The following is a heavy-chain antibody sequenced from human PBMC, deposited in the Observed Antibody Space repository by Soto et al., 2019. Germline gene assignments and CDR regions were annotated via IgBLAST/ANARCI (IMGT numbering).Heavy chain of an antibody. CDR2: IYYSGST. V-gene: IGHV4-30-4*01. CDR1: GGSISSGDYY. J-gene: IGHJ4*02. Sequence: QVQLQESGPGLVKPSQTLSLTCTVSGGSISSGDYYWSWIRQPPGKGLEWIGYIYYSGSTYYNPSLKSRVTISVDTSKTQFVLKLSSVTAADTAVYYCARALYYYGSGSEGDYFDYWGQGTLVTVST. D-gene: IGHD3-10*01. CDR3: ARALYYYGSGSEGDYFDY.